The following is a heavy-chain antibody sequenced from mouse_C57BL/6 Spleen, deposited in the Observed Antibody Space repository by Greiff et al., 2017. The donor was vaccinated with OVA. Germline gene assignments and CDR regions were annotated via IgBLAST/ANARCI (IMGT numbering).Heavy chain of an antibody. V-gene: IGHV1-50*01. CDR2: IDPSASYT. CDR3: VGRRDY. Sequence: QVQLQQPGAELVKPGASVKLSCKASGYTFTSYWMQWAKQRPGQGLEWIGEIDPSASYTNYNQKFKGKATLTVDTSSSTAYMQLSSLTSEDSAVYYCVGRRDYWGKGTSETVSS. J-gene: IGHJ4*01. CDR1: GYTFTSYW.